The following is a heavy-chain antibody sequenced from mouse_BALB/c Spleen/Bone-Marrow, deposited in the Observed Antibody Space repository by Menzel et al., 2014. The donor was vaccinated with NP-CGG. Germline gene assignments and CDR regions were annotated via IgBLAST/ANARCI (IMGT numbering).Heavy chain of an antibody. D-gene: IGHD2-14*01. CDR2: IDPANGNT. CDR1: GFNIKDSY. Sequence: LVESGAELVKPAASVRLSCTASGFNIKDSYMHWVEQRPEQGLEWIGRIDPANGNTKYGPKFQGKATIALDTSSNTAYLQLSSLTSGDTAVYFCARRGDRYEAWFPYWGQGTLVTVSA. J-gene: IGHJ3*01. V-gene: IGHV14-3*02. CDR3: ARRGDRYEAWFPY.